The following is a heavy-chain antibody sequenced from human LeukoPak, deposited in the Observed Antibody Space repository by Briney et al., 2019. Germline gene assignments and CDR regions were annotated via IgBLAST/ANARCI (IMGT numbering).Heavy chain of an antibody. Sequence: PGGSLRLSCAASGFTFSSYAMSWVRQAPGKGLEWVSTISGSGGRTYNADPVKGRFTISRDNSKNTLYLQMNSLRAEDTAVYYCAKYYYGSGSYGPIDYWGQGTLVTVSS. CDR2: ISGSGGRT. J-gene: IGHJ4*02. V-gene: IGHV3-23*01. CDR3: AKYYYGSGSYGPIDY. D-gene: IGHD3-10*01. CDR1: GFTFSSYA.